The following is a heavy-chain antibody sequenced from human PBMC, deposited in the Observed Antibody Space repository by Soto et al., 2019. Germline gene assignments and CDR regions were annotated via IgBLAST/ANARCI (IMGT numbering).Heavy chain of an antibody. V-gene: IGHV4-59*01. CDR2: GYHSVST. CDR3: ARAFAGFGAYWYFDL. CDR1: GGSITDYY. D-gene: IGHD3-16*01. Sequence: SEILSLTCTVSGGSITDYYWSWIRQPPGKALEWIGYGYHSVSTHYNPSLKTRVTISVDTSENQFSLRLSSVTAADTAVYYCARAFAGFGAYWYFDLWGRGTLVTVSS. J-gene: IGHJ2*01.